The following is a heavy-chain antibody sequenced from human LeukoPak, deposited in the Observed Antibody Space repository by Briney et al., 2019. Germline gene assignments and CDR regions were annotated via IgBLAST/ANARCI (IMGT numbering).Heavy chain of an antibody. CDR3: ARVVPAAISYYFDY. J-gene: IGHJ4*02. Sequence: SETLSLTCTVSGGSISSSSYYWGWIRQPPGKGLEWIGSIYYSGSTYYNPSLKSRVTISVDTSKNQFSLKLSSVTAADTAVYYCARVVPAAISYYFDYWGQGTLVTVSS. D-gene: IGHD2-2*02. CDR1: GGSISSSSYY. V-gene: IGHV4-39*07. CDR2: IYYSGST.